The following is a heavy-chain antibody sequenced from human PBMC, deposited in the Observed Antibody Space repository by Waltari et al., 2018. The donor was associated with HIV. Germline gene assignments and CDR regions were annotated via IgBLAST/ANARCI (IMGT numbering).Heavy chain of an antibody. D-gene: IGHD6-19*01. V-gene: IGHV3-23*01. CDR2: VSGSSGRT. CDR1: GFTFSSYF. Sequence: EVQLLESGGGLVQPGGSLRLSCAASGFTFSSYFIAWVRQPPGKGVEVVSTVSGSSGRTDHADSVKGRFIISRDIAKNMLYLEMNNLRAEDTAVYYCAREATVAARGEIDYWGQGTLVTVSS. J-gene: IGHJ4*02. CDR3: AREATVAARGEIDY.